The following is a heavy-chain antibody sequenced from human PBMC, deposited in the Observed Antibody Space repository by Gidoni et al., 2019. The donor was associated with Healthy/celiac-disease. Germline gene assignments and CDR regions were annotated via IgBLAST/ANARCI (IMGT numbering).Heavy chain of an antibody. CDR3: ARDYYYDSSGYYDFDY. D-gene: IGHD3-22*01. CDR1: GFSLSTRGMR. V-gene: IGHV2-70*04. J-gene: IGHJ4*02. Sequence: QVTLTESGPALVKPTQTLTLTCTFSGFSLSTRGMRVSWIRQPPGKALEWLARIDWDDDKFYSTSLKTRLTISKDTSKNQVVLTMTNMDPVDTATYYCARDYYYDSSGYYDFDYWGQGTLVTVSS. CDR2: IDWDDDK.